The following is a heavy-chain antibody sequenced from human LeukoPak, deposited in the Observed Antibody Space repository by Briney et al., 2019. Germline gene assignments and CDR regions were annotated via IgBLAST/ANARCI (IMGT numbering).Heavy chain of an antibody. Sequence: GGSPRLSCAASGFTFSSYAMSWVRQAPGKGLEWVSAISGSGGSTYYADSVKGRFTISRDNSKNTLYLQMNSLRAEDTAVYYCAKATTPVVVTATQNWGQGTLVTVSS. V-gene: IGHV3-23*01. CDR1: GFTFSSYA. CDR2: ISGSGGST. CDR3: AKATTPVVVTATQN. J-gene: IGHJ4*02. D-gene: IGHD2-21*02.